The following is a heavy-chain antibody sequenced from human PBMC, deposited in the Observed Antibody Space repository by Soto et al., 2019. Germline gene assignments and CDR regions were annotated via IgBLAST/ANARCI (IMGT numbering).Heavy chain of an antibody. J-gene: IGHJ6*03. CDR1: GGSISSSSYY. CDR3: ASPDAAIHTDYYYYYMDV. V-gene: IGHV4-39*01. Sequence: SQTLSLTCTVSGGSISSSSYYWGWIRQPPGKGLEWIGSIYYSGSTYYNPSLKSRVTISVDTSKNQFSLKLSSVTAADTAVYYCASPDAAIHTDYYYYYMDVWGKGTTVTVSS. D-gene: IGHD2-21*02. CDR2: IYYSGST.